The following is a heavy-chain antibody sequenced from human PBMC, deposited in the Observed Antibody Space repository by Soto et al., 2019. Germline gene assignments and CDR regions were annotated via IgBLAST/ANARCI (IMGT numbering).Heavy chain of an antibody. CDR2: IHMTHNVI. D-gene: IGHD4-17*01. J-gene: IGHJ4*02. V-gene: IGHV3-48*01. CDR1: GFTFTTYA. CDR3: LSDPDGDSDFDY. Sequence: EVPLVESGGELVQPGGSLRLSCAASGFTFTTYAMNWVRQAPGKGLEWLSFIHMTHNVIFYADSVRGRFTISRDNAKDSLTLQMNSLRVEDTAVYYWLSDPDGDSDFDYWGQGTLVTVSS.